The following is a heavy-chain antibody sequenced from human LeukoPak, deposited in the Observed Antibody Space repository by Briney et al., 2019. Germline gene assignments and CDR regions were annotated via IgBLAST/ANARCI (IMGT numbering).Heavy chain of an antibody. CDR3: ARTGLRWSFDL. Sequence: SQTLSLTCTVSGGSISSGSYYWSWIRQPAGKGLEWIGRIYTSGSTNYNPSLKSRVTISVDTSKNQFSLKLSSVTAADTAVYYCARTGLRWSFDLWGRGTLVTVSP. CDR2: IYTSGST. D-gene: IGHD5-12*01. V-gene: IGHV4-61*02. J-gene: IGHJ2*01. CDR1: GGSISSGSYY.